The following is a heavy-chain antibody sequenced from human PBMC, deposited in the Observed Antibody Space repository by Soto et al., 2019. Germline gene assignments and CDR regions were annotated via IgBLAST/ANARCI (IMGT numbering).Heavy chain of an antibody. CDR2: IIPIFGTA. Sequence: ASVKVSCKASGGTFSSYAISWVRQAPGQGLEWMGGIIPIFGTANYAQKFQGRVTITADKSTSTAYMELSSLRSEDTAVYYCAEADGIAARRLSLDPGGQGTLVTVSS. CDR1: GGTFSSYA. V-gene: IGHV1-69*06. D-gene: IGHD6-6*01. CDR3: AEADGIAARRLSLDP. J-gene: IGHJ5*02.